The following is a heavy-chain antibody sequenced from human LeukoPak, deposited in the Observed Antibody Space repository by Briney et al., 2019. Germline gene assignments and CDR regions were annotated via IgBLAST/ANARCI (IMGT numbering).Heavy chain of an antibody. Sequence: GTSLRLSCETSGFTFSHFGMHWVRQAPGKGLEWVSSISSSSSYIYYADSVKGRFTISRDNAKNSLYLQMNSLRAEDTAVYYCARDPSAAGTGYYYYYMDVWGKGTTVTVSS. J-gene: IGHJ6*03. CDR1: GFTFSHFG. CDR3: ARDPSAAGTGYYYYYMDV. D-gene: IGHD6-13*01. V-gene: IGHV3-21*01. CDR2: ISSSSSYI.